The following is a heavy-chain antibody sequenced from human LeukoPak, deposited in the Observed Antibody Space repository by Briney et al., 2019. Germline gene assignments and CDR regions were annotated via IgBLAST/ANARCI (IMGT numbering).Heavy chain of an antibody. CDR2: IHSDGIGT. J-gene: IGHJ4*02. V-gene: IGHV3-74*01. CDR3: ARDQGSFEY. Sequence: PGGSLRLSCAASGFSFSSYWMHWIRQAPGKGLVWVSRIHSDGIGTSYADSVRGRFIISRDNAKNTLYLQMNSLRAEDTAVYYCARDQGSFEYCGEGALVTVSS. CDR1: GFSFSSYW.